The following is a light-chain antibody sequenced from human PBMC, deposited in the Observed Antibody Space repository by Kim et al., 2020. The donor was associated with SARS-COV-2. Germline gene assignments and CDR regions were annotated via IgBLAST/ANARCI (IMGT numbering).Light chain of an antibody. CDR1: QGISSY. J-gene: IGKJ4*01. CDR2: AAS. Sequence: AYVGDRVTITCRASQGISSYLAWYQQRPGKVPKLLIYAASTLQSGVPSRFSGSGSGTDFTLTISSLQPEDVGTYYCQKYNSAPLTFGGGTKVDIK. V-gene: IGKV1-27*01. CDR3: QKYNSAPLT.